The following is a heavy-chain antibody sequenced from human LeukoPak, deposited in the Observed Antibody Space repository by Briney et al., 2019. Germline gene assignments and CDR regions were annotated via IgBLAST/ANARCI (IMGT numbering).Heavy chain of an antibody. Sequence: PSQTLSLTCTVSGGSISSGDYYWSWIRQPPGKGLEWIGYIYYSGSTYYNPSLKSRVTISVDTSKNQFSLKLSSVTAADTAVYYCARWIQLWLYNWFDPWGQGTLVTVSS. CDR3: ARWIQLWLYNWFDP. CDR2: IYYSGST. CDR1: GGSISSGDYY. D-gene: IGHD5-18*01. J-gene: IGHJ5*02. V-gene: IGHV4-30-4*01.